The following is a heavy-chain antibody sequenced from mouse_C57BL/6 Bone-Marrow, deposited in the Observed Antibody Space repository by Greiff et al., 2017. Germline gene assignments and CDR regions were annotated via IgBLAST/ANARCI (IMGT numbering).Heavy chain of an antibody. CDR3: AGNPVGFAY. CDR1: GYTFTDYY. CDR2: INPNNGGT. Sequence: EVQLQQSGPELVKPGASVKISCKASGYTFTDYYMNWVKQSHGKSLEWIGDINPNNGGTSYNQKFKGKATLTVDKSSSTAYMELRSLTSEDSAVYYCAGNPVGFAYWGQGTLVTVSA. V-gene: IGHV1-26*01. D-gene: IGHD2-1*01. J-gene: IGHJ3*01.